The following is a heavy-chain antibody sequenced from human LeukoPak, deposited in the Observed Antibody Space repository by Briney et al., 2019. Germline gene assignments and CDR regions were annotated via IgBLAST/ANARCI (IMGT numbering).Heavy chain of an antibody. CDR3: ARSYGGNSY. J-gene: IGHJ4*02. Sequence: ASVKVSCKASGYTFTGYYMHWVRQAPGQGLEWMGWINPNSGGTNYAQKFQGRVTITADKSTSTAYMELSSLRSEDTAVYYCARSYGGNSYWGQGTLVTVSS. D-gene: IGHD4-23*01. V-gene: IGHV1-2*02. CDR1: GYTFTGYY. CDR2: INPNSGGT.